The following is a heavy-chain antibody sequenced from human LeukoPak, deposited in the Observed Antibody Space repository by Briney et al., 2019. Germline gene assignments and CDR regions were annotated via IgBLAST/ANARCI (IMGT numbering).Heavy chain of an antibody. CDR3: VGEVVALPNFDF. CDR1: GFNFFDSD. J-gene: IGHJ4*02. CDR2: VNWNGDRT. V-gene: IGHV3-20*04. D-gene: IGHD2-15*01. Sequence: PGGSLRLSCATSGFNFFDSDMAWVRQAPGKGLEWVSGVNWNGDRTTYADSVKGRFAISRDNGKNSLHLQMNSLGADDTAIYYCVGEVVALPNFDFWGQGTLVTVSS.